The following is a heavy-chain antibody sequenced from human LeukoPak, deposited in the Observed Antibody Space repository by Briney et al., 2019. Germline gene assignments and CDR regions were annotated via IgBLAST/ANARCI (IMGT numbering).Heavy chain of an antibody. Sequence: GESLKISCKGSGYSFTSHWIGWVRQMPGKGLEWMGIIYPGDSDTRYSPSFQGQVTISADKSISTAYLQWSSLKASDTAMYYCARHVRGYDILTGYYIDYWGQGTLVTVSS. CDR1: GYSFTSHW. J-gene: IGHJ4*02. CDR2: IYPGDSDT. CDR3: ARHVRGYDILTGYYIDY. V-gene: IGHV5-51*01. D-gene: IGHD3-9*01.